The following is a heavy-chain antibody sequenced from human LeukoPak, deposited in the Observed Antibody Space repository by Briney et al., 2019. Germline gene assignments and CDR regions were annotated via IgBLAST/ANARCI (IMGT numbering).Heavy chain of an antibody. CDR3: AKVSTSTVVKRGYYFDY. J-gene: IGHJ4*02. V-gene: IGHV3-23*01. D-gene: IGHD4-23*01. Sequence: GGSLRLSCAASGSTFSNYAMNWVREAPGKGLEWVSAISGSGGSTYYADSVKGRFTISRDNSKNTLYLQMNSLRAEDTAVYYCAKVSTSTVVKRGYYFDYWGQGTLVTVSS. CDR1: GSTFSNYA. CDR2: ISGSGGST.